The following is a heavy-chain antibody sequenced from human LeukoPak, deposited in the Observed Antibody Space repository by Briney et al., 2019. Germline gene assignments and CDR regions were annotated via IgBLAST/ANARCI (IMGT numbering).Heavy chain of an antibody. V-gene: IGHV3-20*04. CDR1: GFTFDDYG. D-gene: IGHD3-16*01. CDR3: ARDLSLLPSYMDV. Sequence: GGSLRLSCAASGFTFDDYGMSWVRQAPGKELEWVSGINWKGCSTAYADSVKGRFTISRDNAKNSLYLQMNSLRAEDTALYYCARDLSLLPSYMDVWGKGTTVTVSS. J-gene: IGHJ6*03. CDR2: INWKGCST.